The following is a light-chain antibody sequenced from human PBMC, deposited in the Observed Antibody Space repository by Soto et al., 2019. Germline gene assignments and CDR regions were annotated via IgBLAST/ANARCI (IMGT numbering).Light chain of an antibody. CDR1: QSISSW. Sequence: IQMTQSPSNLSASVGDRVTITCRASQSISSWLAWYQQKPGKAPKLLIYDASSLESGVPSRFSGSGSGTEFTLTISSLQPDDFATYYCQQYNSYNTFGQGTKLEIK. CDR2: DAS. V-gene: IGKV1-5*01. J-gene: IGKJ2*01. CDR3: QQYNSYNT.